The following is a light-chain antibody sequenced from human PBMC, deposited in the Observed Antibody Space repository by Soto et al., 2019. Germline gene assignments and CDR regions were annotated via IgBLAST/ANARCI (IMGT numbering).Light chain of an antibody. CDR2: DAS. CDR3: QQYYTYSWT. V-gene: IGKV1-5*01. J-gene: IGKJ1*01. Sequence: DIQMTQSPSTLSSSLGDRVTITFLASQSISTWLAWYQQKPGKAPKLLIYDASSLESGVPSRFSGSGSGTEFTLTISSLQPDDFATYYCQQYYTYSWTFGQGTKVGIK. CDR1: QSISTW.